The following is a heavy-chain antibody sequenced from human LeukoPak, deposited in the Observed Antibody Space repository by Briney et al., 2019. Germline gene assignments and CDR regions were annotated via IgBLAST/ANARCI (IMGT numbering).Heavy chain of an antibody. V-gene: IGHV3-21*01. CDR3: ASLITFGGVIA. CDR1: GFTFSSYS. D-gene: IGHD3-16*02. Sequence: GTSLRLSCAASGFTFSSYSMNWVRQAPGKGLEWVSSISSSSSYIYYADSVKGRFTVSRDNAKNSLYLQMNSLRAEDTAVYYCASLITFGGVIAWGQGTLVTVSS. CDR2: ISSSSSYI. J-gene: IGHJ5*02.